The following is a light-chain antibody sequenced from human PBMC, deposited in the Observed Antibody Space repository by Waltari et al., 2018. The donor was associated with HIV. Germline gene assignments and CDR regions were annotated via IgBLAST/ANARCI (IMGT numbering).Light chain of an antibody. V-gene: IGLV3-25*03. CDR2: RDK. J-gene: IGLJ2*01. CDR3: QSAHSRGVHKF. Sequence: SHALTQAPSVSVSPGQPARITCSGEMLSAQPGCWYQQRTGQAPVLLIYRDKERSPGIPPRFSGSSSGTSITLTISGVQAEDEADYDCQSAHSRGVHKFFGGGTKLTVL. CDR1: MLSAQP.